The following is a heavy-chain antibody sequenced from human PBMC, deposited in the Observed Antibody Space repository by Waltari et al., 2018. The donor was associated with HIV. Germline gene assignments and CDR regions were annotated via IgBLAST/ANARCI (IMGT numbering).Heavy chain of an antibody. CDR3: ARRRGSYCLDY. V-gene: IGHV3-7*01. CDR1: GLTLSSYW. J-gene: IGHJ4*02. CDR2: IKQDGSEK. D-gene: IGHD1-26*01. Sequence: EGQLVESGGGLVQHGGSMRRSCAASGLTLSSYWMSWARQAPGKGLEWVANIKQDGSEKYYVDSVKGRFTISRDNAKNSLYLQMNSLRAEDTAVYFCARRRGSYCLDYWGQGTLVTVSS.